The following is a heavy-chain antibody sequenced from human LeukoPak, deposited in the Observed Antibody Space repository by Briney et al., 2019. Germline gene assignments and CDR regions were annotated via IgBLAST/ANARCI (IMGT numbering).Heavy chain of an antibody. CDR3: AKVMEQRLYFYYYDMDV. J-gene: IGHJ6*02. D-gene: IGHD1-26*01. CDR2: IYRGGRT. CDR1: GFTASSNY. V-gene: IGHV3-53*01. Sequence: GGSLRLSCAASGFTASSNYMSWVRQAPGKGLEYVSVIYRGGRTYYADSVKGRFTISRDNSKNTLYLQMNSLRAEDTGVYYCAKVMEQRLYFYYYDMDVWGQGTMVIVSS.